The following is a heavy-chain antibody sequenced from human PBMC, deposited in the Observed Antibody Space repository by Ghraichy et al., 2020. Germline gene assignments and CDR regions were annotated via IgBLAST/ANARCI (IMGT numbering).Heavy chain of an antibody. CDR1: GFTFNIYC. CDR3: ASNLPPMD. CDR2: ISSTSSAL. Sequence: GGSLRLSCAASGFTFNIYCMNWVRQAPGKGLEWVSYISSTSSALYYADSEKGRFTISNDNDKNSLYLQMNSRRDEDAVFYCCASNLPPMDWGQGTLVTVSS. D-gene: IGHD5-24*01. V-gene: IGHV3-48*02. J-gene: IGHJ4*02.